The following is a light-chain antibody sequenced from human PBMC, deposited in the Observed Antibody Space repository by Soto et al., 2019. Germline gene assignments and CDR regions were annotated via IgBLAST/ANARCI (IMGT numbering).Light chain of an antibody. CDR3: QQYNNWPPYT. CDR2: GAS. Sequence: EIVMTQSPATLSVSPGERATLSCRASQSVSSNLAWYQQKLGQAPRLLIYGASTRATGIPARFSGSGSGTEFTLTISSLPSEDFAVYYCQQYNNWPPYTFGQGTKLEIQ. CDR1: QSVSSN. J-gene: IGKJ2*01. V-gene: IGKV3-15*01.